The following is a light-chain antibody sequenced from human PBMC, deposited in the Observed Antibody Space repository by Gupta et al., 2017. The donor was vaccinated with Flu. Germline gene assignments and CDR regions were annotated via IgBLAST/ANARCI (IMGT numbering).Light chain of an antibody. CDR1: QSVSSN. Sequence: EIVMTQSPSTLAVSQGERATLSCRTSQSVSSNLAWYQQKPGQAPRLLIYGASTRATGIPARFSGSGSGTEVTLTISSLQSEDFAVYYCQQGGTFGQGTKVEIK. J-gene: IGKJ1*01. V-gene: IGKV3-15*01. CDR3: QQGGT. CDR2: GAS.